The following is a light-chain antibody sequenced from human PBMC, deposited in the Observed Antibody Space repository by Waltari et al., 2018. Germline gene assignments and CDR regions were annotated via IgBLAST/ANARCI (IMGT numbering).Light chain of an antibody. J-gene: IGLJ1*01. V-gene: IGLV2-14*01. CDR1: SSDVGSFNY. Sequence: QSALPQPASVSGSRGQSTTISCTGTSSDVGSFNYASCYQQHPGKAPKLMIYDVSKRPSGVSNRFSGSKSGNTASRTISGLQAEDEADYYCTSYTSSNTYVFGTGTKVTVL. CDR2: DVS. CDR3: TSYTSSNTYV.